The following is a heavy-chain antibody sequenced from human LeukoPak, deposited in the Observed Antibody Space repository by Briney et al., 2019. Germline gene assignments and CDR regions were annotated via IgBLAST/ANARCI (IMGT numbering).Heavy chain of an antibody. J-gene: IGHJ4*02. V-gene: IGHV3-30*02. CDR3: ARDWGTSSLYLVS. D-gene: IGHD6-6*01. Sequence: GGSLRLSCAASGFTFTSNGMHWVRQAPGKGLEWVAFIQSDGNNKKYADSVKGRFTISRDNSKNTLYLHMNSLRAEDTAVYYCARDWGTSSLYLVSWGQGTLATVSS. CDR1: GFTFTSNG. CDR2: IQSDGNNK.